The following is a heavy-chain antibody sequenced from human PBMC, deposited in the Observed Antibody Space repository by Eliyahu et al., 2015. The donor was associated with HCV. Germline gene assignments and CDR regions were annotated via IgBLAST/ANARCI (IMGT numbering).Heavy chain of an antibody. CDR1: GXSFSGYY. Sequence: QVQLQQWGAGLLKPSETLSLTCAVYGXSFSGYYWSWIRQPPGKGLEWIGEINHSGSTNYNPSLKSRVTISVDTSKNQFSLKLSSVTAADTAVYYCARIPLFFGVVGGLDYWGQGTLVTVSS. CDR2: INHSGST. D-gene: IGHD3-3*01. J-gene: IGHJ4*02. V-gene: IGHV4-34*01. CDR3: ARIPLFFGVVGGLDY.